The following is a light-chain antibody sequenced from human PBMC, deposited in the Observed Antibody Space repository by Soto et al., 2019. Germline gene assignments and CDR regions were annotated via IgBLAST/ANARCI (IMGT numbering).Light chain of an antibody. CDR3: QQYNNWPPGT. V-gene: IGKV3-15*01. CDR1: QSVSTN. CDR2: AAA. Sequence: EIVMTQSPATLSVSPGERATLSCRASQSVSTNLAWYQQKPGQAPRLLIFAAAARATGVPARFSGSGSGTEFTLTISSLHSEDFAVYYCQQYNNWPPGTFGQGTKVESK. J-gene: IGKJ1*01.